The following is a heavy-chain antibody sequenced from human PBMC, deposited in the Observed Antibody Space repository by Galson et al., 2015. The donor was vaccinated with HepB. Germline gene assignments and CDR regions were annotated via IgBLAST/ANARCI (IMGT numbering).Heavy chain of an antibody. D-gene: IGHD5-12*01. Sequence: SLRLSCAASGFTFSSYGMHWVRQAPGKGLEWVAVISYDGSNKYYADSVKGRFTISRDNSKNTLYLQMNSLRAEDTAVYYCAKDLESYSGYDIAFGLDIDYWGQGTLVTVSS. CDR1: GFTFSSYG. V-gene: IGHV3-30*18. CDR2: ISYDGSNK. CDR3: AKDLESYSGYDIAFGLDIDY. J-gene: IGHJ4*02.